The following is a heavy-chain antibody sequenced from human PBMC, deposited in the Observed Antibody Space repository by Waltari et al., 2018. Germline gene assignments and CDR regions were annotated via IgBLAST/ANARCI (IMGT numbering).Heavy chain of an antibody. V-gene: IGHV3-30*18. CDR1: GFTFSTHG. D-gene: IGHD6-19*01. CDR3: AKDGSGWYSTGLDY. J-gene: IGHJ4*02. CDR2: LSYDGGNK. Sequence: QVQLVGFGGGGGQPGRSLRLPCAASGFTFSTHGMHWVRQAAGKGLEWVAVLSYDGGNKFYADSVKGRFTISRDNSNNTLYLQMSSLRTEDTGVYYCAKDGSGWYSTGLDYWGQGTLVTVSS.